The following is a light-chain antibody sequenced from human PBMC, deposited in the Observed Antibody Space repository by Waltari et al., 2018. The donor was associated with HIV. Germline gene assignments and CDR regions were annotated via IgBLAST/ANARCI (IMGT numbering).Light chain of an antibody. CDR3: QQRHNWPPLT. J-gene: IGKJ4*01. CDR1: QSVSSY. V-gene: IGKV3-11*01. Sequence: EIVLTQSPATLSLSPGERATLSCRASQSVSSYLAWYQQKPGQAPWLLIYDSTHSATGIPARLSGSGSATDVTLTISSLEPEDFGVYYCQQRHNWPPLTFGGGTKVEIK. CDR2: DST.